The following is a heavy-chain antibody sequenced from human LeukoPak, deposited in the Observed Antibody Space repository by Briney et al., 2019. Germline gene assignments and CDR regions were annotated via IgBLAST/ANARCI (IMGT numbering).Heavy chain of an antibody. CDR1: GGTFSSYA. D-gene: IGHD3-3*01. CDR3: AGGKGPVYYDFWSGYQTGLDY. V-gene: IGHV1-69*05. Sequence: SVKVSCKASGGTFSSYAISWVRQAPGQGLEWMGGIIPIFGTANYPQKFQGRVTITTDESTSTAYMELSSLRSEDAAVYYCAGGKGPVYYDFWSGYQTGLDYWGQGTLVTVSS. CDR2: IIPIFGTA. J-gene: IGHJ4*02.